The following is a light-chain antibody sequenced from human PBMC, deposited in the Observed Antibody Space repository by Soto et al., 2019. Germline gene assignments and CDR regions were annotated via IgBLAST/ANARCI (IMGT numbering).Light chain of an antibody. Sequence: EIVLTQSPGTLSLSPGERATLSCRASQSVSSSYLAWYQKTPGQAPRLLIYGASNRATGIPDRFSGSGSGTDFTLTISRLEPDDFAVYYCQQYGSSLFTFGPGTRVDIK. J-gene: IGKJ3*01. V-gene: IGKV3-20*01. CDR1: QSVSSSY. CDR3: QQYGSSLFT. CDR2: GAS.